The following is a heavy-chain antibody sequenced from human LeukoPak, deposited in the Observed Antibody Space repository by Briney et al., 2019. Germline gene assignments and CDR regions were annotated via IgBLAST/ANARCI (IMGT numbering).Heavy chain of an antibody. CDR2: IKHSGST. V-gene: IGHV4-34*01. CDR1: GGSLSGYY. CDR3: ARIAARQVFGVMDV. J-gene: IGHJ6*01. D-gene: IGHD6-6*01. Sequence: SQTLSPTHAVDGGSLSGYYSGSASHPPGKGLEWIVEIKHSGSTNYNPSLKSRCTISVDTSKIQFSLKLSSVTAADTAVYYCARIAARQVFGVMDVWRKGTTVTASS.